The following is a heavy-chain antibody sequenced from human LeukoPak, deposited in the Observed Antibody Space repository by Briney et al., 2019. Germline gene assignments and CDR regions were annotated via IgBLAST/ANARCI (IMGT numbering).Heavy chain of an antibody. Sequence: GRSLRLSCAASGFPFSSYGMHWVRQAPGKGLEWVAVISYDGSNKYYADSVKGRFTISRDNSKNTLYLQMNSLRAEDTAVYYCAKDYGRITMVRGVIPYFDYWGQGTLVTVSS. V-gene: IGHV3-30*18. D-gene: IGHD3-10*01. CDR1: GFPFSSYG. CDR2: ISYDGSNK. J-gene: IGHJ4*02. CDR3: AKDYGRITMVRGVIPYFDY.